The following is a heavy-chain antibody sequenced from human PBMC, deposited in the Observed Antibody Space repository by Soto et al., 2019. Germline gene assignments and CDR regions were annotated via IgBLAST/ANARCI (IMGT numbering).Heavy chain of an antibody. D-gene: IGHD2-15*01. CDR3: ARSSRGGNAGYFNL. V-gene: IGHV3-53*01. CDR1: GFSVGGNY. Sequence: GGSLRLSCAASGFSVGGNYMSWVRQAPGKGLEWVSVIYSGGTTHDADSVKGRFTISRDNSKNTLYLQMNSLRAEDTAVYYCARSSRGGNAGYFNLWGRGTLVTVSS. CDR2: IYSGGTT. J-gene: IGHJ2*01.